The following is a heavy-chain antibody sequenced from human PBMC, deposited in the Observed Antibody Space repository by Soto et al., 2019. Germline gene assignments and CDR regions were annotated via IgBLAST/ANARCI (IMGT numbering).Heavy chain of an antibody. CDR1: GGTFSSYA. J-gene: IGHJ5*02. CDR3: ARGGGTSRRSGGSCCPFDP. D-gene: IGHD2-15*01. Sequence: GASVKVSCKASGGTFSSYAISWVRQAPGQGLEWMGGIIPIFGTANYAQKFQGRVTITADESTSTAYMELSSLRSEDTAVYYCARGGGTSRRSGGSCCPFDPWGQGTLVTVSS. CDR2: IIPIFGTA. V-gene: IGHV1-69*13.